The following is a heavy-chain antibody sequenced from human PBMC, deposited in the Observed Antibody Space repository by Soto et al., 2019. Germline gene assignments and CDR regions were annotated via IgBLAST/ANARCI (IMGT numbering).Heavy chain of an antibody. Sequence: EVQLLESGGGLVQPGGSLRLSCAASGFTFSSYAMRWVRQAPVKGLEWVSAISGSGGSTYYADSVKGRFTISRDNSKNTLYLQMNSLRAEEKAVYYCARRGSGSYYDYWGQGTLVTVSS. CDR3: ARRGSGSYYDY. D-gene: IGHD1-26*01. CDR1: GFTFSSYA. CDR2: ISGSGGST. J-gene: IGHJ4*02. V-gene: IGHV3-23*01.